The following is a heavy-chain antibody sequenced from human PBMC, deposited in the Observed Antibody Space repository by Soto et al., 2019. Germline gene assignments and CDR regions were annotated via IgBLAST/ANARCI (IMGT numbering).Heavy chain of an antibody. CDR2: ISSNGGST. CDR1: GFTFSSYA. Sequence: GGSLRLSCSASGFTFSSYAMHWVRQAPGKGLEYVSAISSNGGSTYYADSVKGRFTISRDNSKNTLYLQMSSLRAEDTAVYYCLYARPRRSGRDSDYFDYWGQGTLVTVSS. J-gene: IGHJ4*02. V-gene: IGHV3-64D*08. D-gene: IGHD1-26*01. CDR3: LYARPRRSGRDSDYFDY.